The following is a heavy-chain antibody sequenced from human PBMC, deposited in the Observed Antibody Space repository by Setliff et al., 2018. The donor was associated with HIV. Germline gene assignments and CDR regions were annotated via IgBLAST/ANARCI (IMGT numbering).Heavy chain of an antibody. CDR1: GFTFSRYA. D-gene: IGHD3-22*01. CDR2: IPGSGGST. Sequence: GGSLRLSCAASGFTFSRYAMSWVRQAPGKGLEWVSSIPGSGGSTYYAGSVKGRFTISRDNSKNTLYLQMNSLRAEDTAVYYCAKELAASGLGYFDSWGRGILVTVSS. V-gene: IGHV3-23*01. CDR3: AKELAASGLGYFDS. J-gene: IGHJ4*02.